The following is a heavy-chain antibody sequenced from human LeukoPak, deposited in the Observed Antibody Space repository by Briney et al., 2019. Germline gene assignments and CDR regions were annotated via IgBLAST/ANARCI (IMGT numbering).Heavy chain of an antibody. CDR3: AGYYYDSSGWRHAFDI. J-gene: IGHJ3*02. Sequence: SVKVSCKASGGTFSSYAISWVRQAPGQGLEWMGGIIPIFGTANYAQKFQGRVTITTDEPTSTAYMELSSLRSEDTAVYYCAGYYYDSSGWRHAFDIWGQGTMVTVSS. D-gene: IGHD3-22*01. CDR1: GGTFSSYA. V-gene: IGHV1-69*05. CDR2: IIPIFGTA.